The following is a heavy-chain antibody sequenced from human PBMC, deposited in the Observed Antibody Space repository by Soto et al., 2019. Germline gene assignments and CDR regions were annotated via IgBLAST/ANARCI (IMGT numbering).Heavy chain of an antibody. CDR3: AHTPAALMITFGGLIVPPYYFDY. CDR2: IYWDDDK. CDR1: GFSLSTSGVG. V-gene: IGHV2-5*02. D-gene: IGHD3-16*02. J-gene: IGHJ4*02. Sequence: GSGPTLVNPTQTLTLTCTFSGFSLSTSGVGVGWIRQPPGKALEWLALIYWDDDKRYSPSLKSRLTITKDTSKNQVVLTMTNMDPVDTATYYCAHTPAALMITFGGLIVPPYYFDYWGPGTLVTV.